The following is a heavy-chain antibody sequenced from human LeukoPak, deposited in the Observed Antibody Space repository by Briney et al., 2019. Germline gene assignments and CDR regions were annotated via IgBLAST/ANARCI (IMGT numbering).Heavy chain of an antibody. CDR3: ARNYYDSSGQPLDYYYMDV. J-gene: IGHJ6*03. Sequence: PSETLSLTCTVSGGSISSYYWSWIRQPAGKGLEWIGRIYTSGSTNYNPSLKSRVTMSVDTSKNQFSLKLSSVTAADTAVYYCARNYYDSSGQPLDYYYMDVWGKGTTVIVSS. D-gene: IGHD3-22*01. CDR2: IYTSGST. V-gene: IGHV4-4*07. CDR1: GGSISSYY.